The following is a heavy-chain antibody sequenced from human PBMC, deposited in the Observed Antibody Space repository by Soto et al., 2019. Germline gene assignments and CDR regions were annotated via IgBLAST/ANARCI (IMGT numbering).Heavy chain of an antibody. CDR2: IYYSGST. Sequence: QVQLQESGPGLVKPSETLSLTCTVSGGSISSYYWSWIRQPPGKGLEWIGDIYYSGSTNYTPSLKSRVTISVDTSKNQFSLKLSSVTAADTAVYYCARQQWLVLNAFDIWGQGTMVTVSS. J-gene: IGHJ3*02. CDR3: ARQQWLVLNAFDI. V-gene: IGHV4-59*01. D-gene: IGHD6-19*01. CDR1: GGSISSYY.